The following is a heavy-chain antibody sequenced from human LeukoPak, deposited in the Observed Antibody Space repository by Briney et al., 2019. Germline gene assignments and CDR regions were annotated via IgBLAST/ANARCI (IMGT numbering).Heavy chain of an antibody. CDR3: ARGYDFWSGYYGWYFDY. D-gene: IGHD3-3*01. CDR1: GFTFSSYW. Sequence: GGSLRLSCAASGFTFSSYWMHWVRQAPEKGLVWVSRINSDGSSTSYADSVKGRFTISRDNAKNTLYLQMNSLRAEDTAVYYCARGYDFWSGYYGWYFDYWGQGTLVTVSS. J-gene: IGHJ4*02. V-gene: IGHV3-74*01. CDR2: INSDGSST.